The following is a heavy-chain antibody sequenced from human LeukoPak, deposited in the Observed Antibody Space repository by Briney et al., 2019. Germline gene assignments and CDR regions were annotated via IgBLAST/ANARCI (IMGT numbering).Heavy chain of an antibody. J-gene: IGHJ4*02. CDR1: GFTFSSYA. CDR2: ISYDGSNK. CDR3: ARDPASSVYYFDY. Sequence: GGSLRLSCAASGFTFSSYAMHWVRQAPGKGLEWVAVISYDGSNKYYADSVKGRFTISRDNSKNTLYLQMNSLRAEDTAVYYCARDPASSVYYFDYGGQGPLVTVSS. V-gene: IGHV3-30-3*01. D-gene: IGHD3-22*01.